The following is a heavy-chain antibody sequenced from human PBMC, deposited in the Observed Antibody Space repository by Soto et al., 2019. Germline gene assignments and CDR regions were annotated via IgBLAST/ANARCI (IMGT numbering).Heavy chain of an antibody. D-gene: IGHD3-9*01. Sequence: QVQLVESGGGVVQPGRSLRLSCAASGFTFSSYAMHWVRQAPGKGLEWVAVISYDGSNKYYADSVKGRFTISRDKSKNTLYLHMSIQRAEDTAVYYCARETYEDISPLPGYGMDVWGQGTTVTVSS. CDR2: ISYDGSNK. V-gene: IGHV3-30-3*01. CDR3: ARETYEDISPLPGYGMDV. CDR1: GFTFSSYA. J-gene: IGHJ6*02.